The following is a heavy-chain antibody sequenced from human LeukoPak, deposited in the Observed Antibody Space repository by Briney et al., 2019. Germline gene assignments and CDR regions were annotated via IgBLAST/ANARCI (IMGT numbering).Heavy chain of an antibody. CDR2: IYYSGST. CDR3: ARYCSGGSCYAGGFDP. V-gene: IGHV4-39*01. CDR1: GGSISSSSYY. J-gene: IGHJ5*02. D-gene: IGHD2-15*01. Sequence: PSETLSLTCTVSGGSISSSSYYWGRIRQPPGKGLEWIGSIYYSGSTYYNPSLKSRVTISVDTSKNQFSLKLSSVTAADTAVYYCARYCSGGSCYAGGFDPWGQGTLVTVSS.